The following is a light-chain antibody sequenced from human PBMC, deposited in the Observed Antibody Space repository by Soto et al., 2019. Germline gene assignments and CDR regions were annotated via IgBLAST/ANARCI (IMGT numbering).Light chain of an antibody. Sequence: DIQMTQSPSSLSASVGDRVTITCRTSQDINNNLGWYQQKPGKAPQRLIYLASNLQSGVPSRFSGSGSGTEFTLTISSLQPEDFATYYCLQETNYLWAFGQGTKVDIK. J-gene: IGKJ1*01. V-gene: IGKV1-17*01. CDR1: QDINNN. CDR3: LQETNYLWA. CDR2: LAS.